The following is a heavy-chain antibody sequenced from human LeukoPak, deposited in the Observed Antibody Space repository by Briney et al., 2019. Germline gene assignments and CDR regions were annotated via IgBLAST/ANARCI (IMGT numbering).Heavy chain of an antibody. Sequence: QPGGSLRLSCAASGFTFSSYGMHWVRQAPGKGLEWVAFIRYDGSNKYYADSVKGRFTISRDNSKNTLYLQMNSLRAEDTAVYYCAKHVARTSYGYSGTDYWGQGTLVTVSS. CDR2: IRYDGSNK. CDR1: GFTFSSYG. J-gene: IGHJ4*02. CDR3: AKHVARTSYGYSGTDY. V-gene: IGHV3-30*02. D-gene: IGHD5-18*01.